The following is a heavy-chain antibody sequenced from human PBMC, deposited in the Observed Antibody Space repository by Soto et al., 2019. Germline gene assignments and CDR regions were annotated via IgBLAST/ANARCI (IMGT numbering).Heavy chain of an antibody. CDR3: GADYGDFGFDY. J-gene: IGHJ4*02. Sequence: PSETLSLTCTVSGGSISSYYWSWIRQPPGKGLEWIGYIYYSGSTNYNPSLKSRVTISVDTSKNQFSLKLSSVTAADTAVYYCGADYGDFGFDYWGQGTLVTVSS. D-gene: IGHD4-17*01. CDR1: GGSISSYY. CDR2: IYYSGST. V-gene: IGHV4-59*01.